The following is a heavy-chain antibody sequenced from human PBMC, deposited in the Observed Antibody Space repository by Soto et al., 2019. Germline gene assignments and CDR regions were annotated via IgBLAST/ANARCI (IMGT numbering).Heavy chain of an antibody. CDR1: GFTFSSYA. Sequence: RLSCAASGFTFSSYAMSWVRQAPGKGLEWVSAISGSGSSTYYADSVKGRFTISRDNSKNTLYLQMNSLRAEDTAVYYCARRNWNYGAFDIWGQGTMVTVSS. CDR3: ARRNWNYGAFDI. J-gene: IGHJ3*02. CDR2: ISGSGSST. V-gene: IGHV3-23*01. D-gene: IGHD1-7*01.